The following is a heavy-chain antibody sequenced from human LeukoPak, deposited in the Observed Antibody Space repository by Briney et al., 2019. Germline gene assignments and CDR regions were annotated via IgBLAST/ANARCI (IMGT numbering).Heavy chain of an antibody. D-gene: IGHD3-3*01. CDR2: IKQDGSEK. CDR1: GFTFSSYW. Sequence: GGSLRLSCAASGFTFSSYWMSWVHQAPGKGLEWVANIKQDGSEKYYVDSVKGRFTISRDNAKNSLYLQMNSLRAEDTAVYYCSIPPGAFGVFDYWGQGTLVTVSS. V-gene: IGHV3-7*01. J-gene: IGHJ4*02. CDR3: SIPPGAFGVFDY.